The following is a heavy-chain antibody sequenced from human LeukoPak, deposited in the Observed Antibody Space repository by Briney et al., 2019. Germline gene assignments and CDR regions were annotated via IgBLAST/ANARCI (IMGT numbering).Heavy chain of an antibody. CDR3: ARHHSDWNDEGAFDI. CDR2: IYPGDSDT. J-gene: IGHJ3*02. V-gene: IGHV5-51*01. CDR1: GYTFTNYW. Sequence: KFGESLKISCKGSGYTFTNYWIGWVRQMPGKGLEFMGIIYPGDSDTRYSPSFQGQVTISVDKSISTAYLQWSSLKASDTAMYYCARHHSDWNDEGAFDIWGQGTMVTVSS. D-gene: IGHD1-1*01.